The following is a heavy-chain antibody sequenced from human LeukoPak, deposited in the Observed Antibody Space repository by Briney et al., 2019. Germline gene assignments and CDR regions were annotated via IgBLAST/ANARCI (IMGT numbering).Heavy chain of an antibody. D-gene: IGHD1-26*01. CDR3: ARVAIVGALSFDY. V-gene: IGHV4-39*07. CDR2: INHSGST. Sequence: SETLSLTCTVSGGSISSSSYYWGWIRQPPGKGLEWIGEINHSGSTNYNPSLKSRVTISVDGSKNQFSLKLSSVTAADTAVYYCARVAIVGALSFDYWGQGTLVTVSS. J-gene: IGHJ4*02. CDR1: GGSISSSSYY.